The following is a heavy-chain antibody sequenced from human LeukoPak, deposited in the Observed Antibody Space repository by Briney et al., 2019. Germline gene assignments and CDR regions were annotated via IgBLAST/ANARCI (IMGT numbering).Heavy chain of an antibody. CDR3: AREEWYYFDY. V-gene: IGHV3-30-3*01. Sequence: GGSLRLSCVASGFTFNTYAMHWVRQAPGKGLEWVAVISYDGSNKYYEDSVKGRFTISRDNSQNTLYLQMNSLRAEDMAVYYCAREEWYYFDYWGQGTLVTVSS. J-gene: IGHJ4*02. CDR1: GFTFNTYA. CDR2: ISYDGSNK. D-gene: IGHD3-3*01.